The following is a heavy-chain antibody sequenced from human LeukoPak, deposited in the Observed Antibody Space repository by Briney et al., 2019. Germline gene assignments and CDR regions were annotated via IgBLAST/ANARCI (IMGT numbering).Heavy chain of an antibody. V-gene: IGHV1-46*01. CDR1: GYTFTSYY. D-gene: IGHD3-16*02. CDR3: ARDEFGGVIVDAFDI. Sequence: ASVKVSCKASGYTFTSYYMHWVRQAPGQGLEWMGIINPSGGSTSYAQKFQGRVTMTRGTSTSTVYMELSSLRSEDTAVYYCARDEFGGVIVDAFDIWGQGTMVTVSS. J-gene: IGHJ3*02. CDR2: INPSGGST.